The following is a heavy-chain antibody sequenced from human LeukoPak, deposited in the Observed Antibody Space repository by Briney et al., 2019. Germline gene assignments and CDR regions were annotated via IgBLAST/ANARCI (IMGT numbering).Heavy chain of an antibody. CDR1: GGSISSYY. CDR3: ARSTAYSWNYPYYYYGMDV. Sequence: SETLSLTCTVSGGSISSYYWSWIRQPAGKGLEGIGRIYTSGSSNYNPSLKSRVTMSVDTSKNQFSLKLSSVTAADTAVYYCARSTAYSWNYPYYYYGMDVWGQGTTVTVSS. V-gene: IGHV4-4*07. J-gene: IGHJ6*02. D-gene: IGHD1-7*01. CDR2: IYTSGSS.